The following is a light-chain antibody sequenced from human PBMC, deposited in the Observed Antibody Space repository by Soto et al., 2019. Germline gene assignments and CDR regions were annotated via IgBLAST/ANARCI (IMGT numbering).Light chain of an antibody. CDR3: LQHNTYGWP. CDR1: QSVTSN. CDR2: GAS. Sequence: IVMSQSPGTLSVSSGERATLSCRASQSVTSNLAWYQQKPGQAPRLLFYGASTRATGIPARFSGSGSGTEFTLTVSSLQPEDFATYYCLQHNTYGWPFGQGTNVAIK. J-gene: IGKJ1*01. V-gene: IGKV3-15*01.